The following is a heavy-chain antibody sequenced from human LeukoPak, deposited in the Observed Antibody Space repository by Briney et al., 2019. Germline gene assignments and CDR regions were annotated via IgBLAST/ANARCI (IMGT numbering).Heavy chain of an antibody. J-gene: IGHJ4*02. V-gene: IGHV4-31*03. D-gene: IGHD6-19*01. CDR1: GGSISSGGYY. Sequence: KTSQTLSLTCTVSGGSISSGGYYWSWIRQHPGKGLEWIGYIYYSGSTYYNPSLKSRVTISVDTSKNQFSLRLSSVTAADPAVYFCARVGGRGPPWLGRQGQGFARLYYFDYWGQGNLVTVSS. CDR3: ARVGGRGPPWLGRQGQGFARLYYFDY. CDR2: IYYSGST.